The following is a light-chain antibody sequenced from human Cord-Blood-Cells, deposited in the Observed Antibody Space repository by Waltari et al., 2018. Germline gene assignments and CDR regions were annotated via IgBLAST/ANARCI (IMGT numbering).Light chain of an antibody. CDR1: QSISSY. Sequence: DIQMTQSPSSLSASVGDRVTITCRASQSISSYLNWYQQKPGKAPKLLIYAASSVQSGVPARFSVRGSGTDFTLTISSLQPEDFATYYCQQSYSTPYTFGQGTKLEIK. J-gene: IGKJ2*01. CDR3: QQSYSTPYT. CDR2: AAS. V-gene: IGKV1-39*01.